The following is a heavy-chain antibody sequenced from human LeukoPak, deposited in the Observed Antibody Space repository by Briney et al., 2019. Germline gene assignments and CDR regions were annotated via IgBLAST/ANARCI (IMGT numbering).Heavy chain of an antibody. CDR1: GFTFSSYA. V-gene: IGHV1-69*05. D-gene: IGHD2-2*01. Sequence: PGGSLRLSCAASGFTFSSYAISWVRQAPGQGLEWMGRIIPIFGTANYAQKFQGRVTITTDESTSTAYMELSSLRSEDTAVYYCARSPALRYCSSTSCPMFAFDIWGQGTMVTVSS. CDR3: ARSPALRYCSSTSCPMFAFDI. CDR2: IIPIFGTA. J-gene: IGHJ3*02.